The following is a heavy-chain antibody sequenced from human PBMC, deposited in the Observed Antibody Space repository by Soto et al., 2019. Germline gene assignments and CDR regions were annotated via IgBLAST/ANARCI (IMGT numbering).Heavy chain of an antibody. J-gene: IGHJ3*02. CDR1: GGSISSYY. V-gene: IGHV4-59*08. Sequence: SETLSLTCTVSGGSISSYYWSWIRQPPGKGLEWIGYIYYSWSTNYNPSLKSRVTISVDTSKNQFSLKLSSVTAADTAVYYCARHSPYYYDSSGYYYDGAVDIWGQGTMVTVS. CDR2: IYYSWST. D-gene: IGHD3-22*01. CDR3: ARHSPYYYDSSGYYYDGAVDI.